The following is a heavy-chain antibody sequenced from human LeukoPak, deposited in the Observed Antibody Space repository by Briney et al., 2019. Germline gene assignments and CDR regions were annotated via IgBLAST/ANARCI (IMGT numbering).Heavy chain of an antibody. CDR1: GGSISSDTYY. V-gene: IGHV4-39*01. J-gene: IGHJ2*01. D-gene: IGHD6-6*01. Sequence: ASETLSLTCTVPGGSISSDTYYWGWIRQPPGKGLEWIGSIYYSGSTFYNPSLKSRVTISVDTSKNQFSLRLTSMTAADTGVYYCARPPRTAAREWWYFDLWGRGTLVTVSS. CDR3: ARPPRTAAREWWYFDL. CDR2: IYYSGST.